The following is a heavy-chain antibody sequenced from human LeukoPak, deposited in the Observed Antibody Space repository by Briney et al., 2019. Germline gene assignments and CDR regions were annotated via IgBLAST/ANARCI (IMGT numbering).Heavy chain of an antibody. V-gene: IGHV4-39*07. CDR1: GGSISSSSYY. J-gene: IGHJ4*02. Sequence: SETLSLTCTVSGGSISSSSYYWGWIRQPPGKGLEWIGSIYYSGSTYYNPSLKSRVTISVDTSKNQFSLKLNSVTAADTAVYYCARVDRSLWHAGFDYWGQGTLVSVSS. CDR3: ARVDRSLWHAGFDY. D-gene: IGHD3-10*01. CDR2: IYYSGST.